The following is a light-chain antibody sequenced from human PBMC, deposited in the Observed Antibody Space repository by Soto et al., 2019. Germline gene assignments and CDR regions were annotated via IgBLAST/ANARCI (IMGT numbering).Light chain of an antibody. CDR1: QGISSA. Sequence: AIQLTQSPSSLSASVGERVTITCRASQGISSALAWYQQKPGKAPKLLIYDASSLESGVPSRFSCSGSGTDFTLTISSLQPEDFSADYFQLFNSYHQTFGHGTKVEIK. CDR3: QLFNSYHQT. J-gene: IGKJ1*01. CDR2: DAS. V-gene: IGKV1-13*02.